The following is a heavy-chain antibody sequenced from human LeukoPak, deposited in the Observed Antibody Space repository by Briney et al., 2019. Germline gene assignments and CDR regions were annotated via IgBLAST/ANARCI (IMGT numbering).Heavy chain of an antibody. D-gene: IGHD3-22*01. Sequence: GGSLRLSCAASGFTFSSYAMSWVRQAPGKGLEWVSAISGSGGSTYYADSVKGRFTISRDNSKNTLYLQMNSLRAEDTAVYYCARDNGYYYDSSGYYYVPTLDYWGQGTLVTVSS. CDR3: ARDNGYYYDSSGYYYVPTLDY. J-gene: IGHJ4*02. V-gene: IGHV3-23*01. CDR2: ISGSGGST. CDR1: GFTFSSYA.